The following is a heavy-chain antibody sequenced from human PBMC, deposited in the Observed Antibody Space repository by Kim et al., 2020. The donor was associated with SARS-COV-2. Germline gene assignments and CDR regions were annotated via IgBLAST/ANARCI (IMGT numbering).Heavy chain of an antibody. D-gene: IGHD2-2*01. CDR3: ATQVSSTSPGWYYMDV. Sequence: ASVKVSCKASGYTFTGYYMHWVRQAPGQGLEWMGWINPNSGGTNYAQKFQGRVTMTRDTSISTAYMELSRLRSDDTAVYYCATQVSSTSPGWYYMDVWGKGTTVTVSS. CDR1: GYTFTGYY. CDR2: INPNSGGT. V-gene: IGHV1-2*02. J-gene: IGHJ6*03.